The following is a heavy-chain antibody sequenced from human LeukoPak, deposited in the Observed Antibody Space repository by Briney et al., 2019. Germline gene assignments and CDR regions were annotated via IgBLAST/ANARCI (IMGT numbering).Heavy chain of an antibody. CDR2: IYYSGST. V-gene: IGHV4-30-4*01. CDR3: ARKVVADTAFDF. CDR1: GGSVNSGDYY. Sequence: SETLSLTCTVSGGSVNSGDYYWTWIRQPPGKGLEWSGYIYYSGSTYYNPSLKSRVTISIDTSKKQFLLDLSSVTAADTAVYYCARKVVADTAFDFWGQGTLVTVSS. D-gene: IGHD2-15*01. J-gene: IGHJ4*02.